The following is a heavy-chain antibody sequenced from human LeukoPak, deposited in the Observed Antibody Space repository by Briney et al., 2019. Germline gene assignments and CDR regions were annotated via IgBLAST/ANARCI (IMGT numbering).Heavy chain of an antibody. Sequence: GGSLRLSCAASGFTFSSYWMHWVRRAPGKGLEWVAVISYDGSNKYYADSVKGRFTISRDNSKNTLYLQMNSLRAEDTAVYYCAKDLSPLRFLEWLDYWGQGTLVTVSS. CDR3: AKDLSPLRFLEWLDY. CDR2: ISYDGSNK. D-gene: IGHD3-3*01. J-gene: IGHJ4*02. V-gene: IGHV3-30*18. CDR1: GFTFSSYW.